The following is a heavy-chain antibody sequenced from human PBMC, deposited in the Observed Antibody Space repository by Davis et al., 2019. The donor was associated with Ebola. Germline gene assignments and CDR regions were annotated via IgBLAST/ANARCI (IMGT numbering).Heavy chain of an antibody. Sequence: GGSLRLSCAASGLTITTNYMNWVRQAPGKGLEWVSIIYSGSSKYYADNVRGRFTISRDNAKNTLFLQMNSVRVEDTAVYYCTRDRGLRDYPYWGQGTLVTVSS. CDR3: TRDRGLRDYPY. CDR1: GLTITTNY. V-gene: IGHV3-53*01. D-gene: IGHD4-17*01. CDR2: IYSGSSK. J-gene: IGHJ4*02.